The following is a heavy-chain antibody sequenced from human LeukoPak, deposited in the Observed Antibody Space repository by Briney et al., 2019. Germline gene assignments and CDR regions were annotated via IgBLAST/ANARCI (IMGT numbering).Heavy chain of an antibody. D-gene: IGHD3-22*01. CDR2: IYYSGST. Sequence: SETLSLTCTVSGGSISSSSYYWGWIRQPPGKGLEWIGSIYYSGSTYYNPSLKSRVTISVDTSKNQFSLKLSSVTAADTAVYYCARPLHTMIVDYWGQGTLVTVSS. V-gene: IGHV4-39*01. CDR1: GGSISSSSYY. J-gene: IGHJ4*02. CDR3: ARPLHTMIVDY.